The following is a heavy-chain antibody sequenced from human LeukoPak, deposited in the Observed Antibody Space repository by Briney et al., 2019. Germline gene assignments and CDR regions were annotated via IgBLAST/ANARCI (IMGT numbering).Heavy chain of an antibody. D-gene: IGHD1-26*01. Sequence: SVKVSCKASGGTFSSYAISWVRQAPGQGLEWMGRIIPIFGTANYAQKFQGRVTITTDESTSTAYMELSSLRSDDTAVYYCARRGPSLIVGAYYYYYMDVWGKGTTVTVSS. CDR1: GGTFSSYA. J-gene: IGHJ6*03. V-gene: IGHV1-69*05. CDR2: IIPIFGTA. CDR3: ARRGPSLIVGAYYYYYMDV.